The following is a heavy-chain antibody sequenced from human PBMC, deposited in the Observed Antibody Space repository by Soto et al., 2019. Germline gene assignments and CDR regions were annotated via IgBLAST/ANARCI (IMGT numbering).Heavy chain of an antibody. CDR3: AGLAYCGGDCYSDNRFDP. J-gene: IGHJ5*02. CDR2: TYYRSKWYN. D-gene: IGHD2-21*02. CDR1: GDSVSSNSAA. Sequence: PSQTLSLTCAISGDSVSSNSAAWNWIRQCPSRGLEWLGRTYYRSKWYNDYAVSVKSRITINPDTSKNQFSLQLNSVTPEDTAVYYCAGLAYCGGDCYSDNRFDPWGQGTLVTVSS. V-gene: IGHV6-1*01.